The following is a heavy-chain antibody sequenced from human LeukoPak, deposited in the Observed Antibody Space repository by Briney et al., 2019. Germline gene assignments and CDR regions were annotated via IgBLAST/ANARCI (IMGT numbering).Heavy chain of an antibody. V-gene: IGHV3-30*02. D-gene: IGHD2-2*01. CDR3: ATHCSGTACHRDY. J-gene: IGHJ4*02. CDR2: IQFDGSYK. Sequence: GGSLRLSCAASGFTFGSSAMHWVRQAPGKGLECVAFIQFDGSYKHYSDSVKGRFTISRDNSKNTLYLEMNSLRPEDTAVYYCATHCSGTACHRDYWGQGTLVIVSS. CDR1: GFTFGSSA.